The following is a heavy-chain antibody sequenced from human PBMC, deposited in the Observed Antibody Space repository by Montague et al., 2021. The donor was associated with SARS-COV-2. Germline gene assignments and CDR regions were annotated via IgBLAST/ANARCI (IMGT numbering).Heavy chain of an antibody. V-gene: IGHV4-59*08. J-gene: IGHJ3*02. CDR2: IYFSGST. CDR3: AGHGRFSVIVKTPRGAFDN. Sequence: SETLSLTCTVSGGSISSYYWSWIRQPPGKGLEWIGYIYFSGSTDYNSALTSRVTTSVDTSKYQFSLRLSSLTAADTDAYDCAGHGRFSVIVKTPRGAFDNWGPGTMVTVSS. D-gene: IGHD3-22*01. CDR1: GGSISSYY.